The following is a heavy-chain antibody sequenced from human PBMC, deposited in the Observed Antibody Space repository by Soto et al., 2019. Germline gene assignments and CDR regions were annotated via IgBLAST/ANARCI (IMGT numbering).Heavy chain of an antibody. V-gene: IGHV3-23*01. CDR3: AKAGYYYDSSGYHPPDFDY. D-gene: IGHD3-22*01. J-gene: IGHJ4*02. CDR1: GFTFSSYA. Sequence: PGGSLRLSCAASGFTFSSYAMSWVRQAPGKGLEWVSAISGSGGSTYYADSVKGRFTISRDNSKNTLYLQMNSLRAEDTAVYYCAKAGYYYDSSGYHPPDFDYWGQGTLVTVSS. CDR2: ISGSGGST.